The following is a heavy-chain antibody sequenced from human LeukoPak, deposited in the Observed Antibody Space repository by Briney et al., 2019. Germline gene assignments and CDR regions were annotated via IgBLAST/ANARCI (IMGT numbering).Heavy chain of an antibody. CDR3: ARDSSRYYYDSSGLDAFDI. CDR1: GGSISSGGYS. V-gene: IGHV4-30-2*01. J-gene: IGHJ3*02. D-gene: IGHD3-22*01. CDR2: IYHSGST. Sequence: PSETLSLTCAVSGGSISSGGYSWSWIRQPPGKGLEWIGYIYHSGSTYYNPSLKSRVTISVDRSKNQFSLKLSSVTAADTAVYYCARDSSRYYYDSSGLDAFDIWGQGTMVTVSS.